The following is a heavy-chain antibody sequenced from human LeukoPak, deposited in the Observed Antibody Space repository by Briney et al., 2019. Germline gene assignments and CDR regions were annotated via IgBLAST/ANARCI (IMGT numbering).Heavy chain of an antibody. CDR3: ARLSNPDSSYYYGMDV. J-gene: IGHJ6*02. CDR2: IYPGDSDT. D-gene: IGHD6-6*01. Sequence: GESLKISCKGSGYSFTSYWIGWVRQMPGKGLEWMGIIYPGDSDTRYSPSFQGQVTISADKYISTAYLQWSSLKASDTAMYYCARLSNPDSSYYYGMDVWGQGTTVTVSS. CDR1: GYSFTSYW. V-gene: IGHV5-51*01.